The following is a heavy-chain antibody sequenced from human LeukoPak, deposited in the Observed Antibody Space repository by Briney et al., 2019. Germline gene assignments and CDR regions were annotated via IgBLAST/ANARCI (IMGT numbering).Heavy chain of an antibody. CDR2: ISSKAYGGTT. CDR1: VYTLGDYA. V-gene: IGHV3-49*04. CDR3: STDQSYSSVSYYMGY. D-gene: IGHD3-10*01. Sequence: GRTLRLSFTASVYTLGDYAISGVRQTQGKGPEMPRFISSKAYGGTTEYAAALTGIFTISIDESKLIAYLQMNSLKSEDTTVYYCSTDQSYSSVSYYMGYWGQGPLVTVSS. J-gene: IGHJ4*02.